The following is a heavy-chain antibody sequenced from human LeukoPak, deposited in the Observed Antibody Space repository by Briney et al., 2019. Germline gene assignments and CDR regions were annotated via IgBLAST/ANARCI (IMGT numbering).Heavy chain of an antibody. D-gene: IGHD2-21*01. J-gene: IGHJ6*02. CDR2: IYTSGST. Sequence: SETLSLTCTGSGVSISSGSYYWRWIRQPAGKGLEWIARIYTSGSTNYNPSLKSRLTISVDTSKNQFSLKLSSVTAADTAVYYCARGHKYYYGMDVWGQGTTVTVSS. CDR1: GVSISSGSYY. CDR3: ARGHKYYYGMDV. V-gene: IGHV4-61*02.